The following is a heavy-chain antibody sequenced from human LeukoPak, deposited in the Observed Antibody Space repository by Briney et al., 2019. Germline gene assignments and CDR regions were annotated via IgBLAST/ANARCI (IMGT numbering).Heavy chain of an antibody. Sequence: GGSLRLSCAASGFTFGSYEMNWVRQAPGKGLEWVSYISSSGSTIYYADSVKGRFTISRDNAKNSLYLQMNSLRAEDTAVYYCARDAYSSGLLGLDWGQGTLVTVSS. CDR1: GFTFGSYE. CDR3: ARDAYSSGLLGLD. J-gene: IGHJ4*02. CDR2: ISSSGSTI. V-gene: IGHV3-48*03. D-gene: IGHD6-19*01.